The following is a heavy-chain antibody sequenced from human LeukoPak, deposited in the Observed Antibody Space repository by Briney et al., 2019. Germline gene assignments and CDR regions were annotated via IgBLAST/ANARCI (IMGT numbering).Heavy chain of an antibody. J-gene: IGHJ4*02. D-gene: IGHD3-10*01. CDR2: INPNSGVT. Sequence: VASVKVSCKASGYTFTSYYMHWVRQAPGQGLEWLGWINPNSGVTDFAQKLQGRVTLTRDTSIDTAYMELSRLTSDDTAVYYCATDTSQVGVMNAPQGYFDYWGQGTLVTVSP. CDR3: ATDTSQVGVMNAPQGYFDY. CDR1: GYTFTSYY. V-gene: IGHV1-2*02.